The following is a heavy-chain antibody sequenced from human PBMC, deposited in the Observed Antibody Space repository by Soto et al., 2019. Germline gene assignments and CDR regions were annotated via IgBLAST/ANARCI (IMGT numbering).Heavy chain of an antibody. Sequence: QVQLQESGPGLVKPSETLSLTCAGSGYSISSGYYWGWIRQPPGKGLDWIGSIYHSGSTFYNPSLKNRVTISVDTSKNQFSLKLTSVTAADTAGYYCASATNPTTVYTPWFAPCGQGTLVPVSS. CDR3: ASATNPTTVYTPWFAP. CDR1: GYSISSGYY. CDR2: IYHSGST. V-gene: IGHV4-38-2*01. J-gene: IGHJ5*02. D-gene: IGHD4-17*01.